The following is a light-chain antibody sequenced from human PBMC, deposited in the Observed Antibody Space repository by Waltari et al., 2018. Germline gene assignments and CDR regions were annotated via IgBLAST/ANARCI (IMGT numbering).Light chain of an antibody. V-gene: IGKV1-17*01. CDR2: AAS. CDR1: QGISTY. CDR3: LQYNSNPFT. J-gene: IGKJ3*01. Sequence: DIQMTQSPSSLSASAGDRVTITCRASQGISTYLNWYQQKPGKAPKRLIYAASSLESGVPSRFSGSGSGTDCTLTISSLQPEDFATYYCLQYNSNPFTFGPGTKLDIK.